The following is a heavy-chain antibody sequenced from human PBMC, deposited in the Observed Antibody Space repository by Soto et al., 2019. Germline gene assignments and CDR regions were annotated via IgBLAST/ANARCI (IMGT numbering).Heavy chain of an antibody. D-gene: IGHD3-22*01. CDR3: ARVRSSGDSLGY. CDR1: GGSASSGSYY. Sequence: SETLSLTCTVSGGSASSGSYYWSWIRQPPGKGLEWIGYIYYSGSTRYNPSLKSRVTISVDTSKNQFSLKLISVTAADTAVYYCARVRSSGDSLGYWGQGTLVTVSS. J-gene: IGHJ4*02. V-gene: IGHV4-61*01. CDR2: IYYSGST.